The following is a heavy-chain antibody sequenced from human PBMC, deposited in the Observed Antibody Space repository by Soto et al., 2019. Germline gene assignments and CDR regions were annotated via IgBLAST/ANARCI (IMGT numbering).Heavy chain of an antibody. D-gene: IGHD6-6*01. V-gene: IGHV1-69*13. CDR1: GGTFSNYA. CDR2: ILPIFTTA. Sequence: TVKGSCKASGGTFSNYAFSWVLQAPGQGLDWMGGILPIFTTATYAPKFQDRVTITADESTSTGYMDLSSLISEDTALYYCAKDIGFPQYLVVFENWGQGTLVNVSS. CDR3: AKDIGFPQYLVVFEN. J-gene: IGHJ4*02.